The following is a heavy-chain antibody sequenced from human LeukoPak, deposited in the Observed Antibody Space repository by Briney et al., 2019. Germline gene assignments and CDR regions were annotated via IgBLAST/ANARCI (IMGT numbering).Heavy chain of an antibody. Sequence: SETLSLTCAVYGGSFSGYYWSWIRQPPGKGLEWIGEINHSGSTNYNPSLKSRVTISVDTSKNQFSLKLNSVTAADTAVYYCARVYRKTYKWNDQPDYWGQGTLVTVSS. D-gene: IGHD1-20*01. CDR2: INHSGST. CDR1: GGSFSGYY. CDR3: ARVYRKTYKWNDQPDY. J-gene: IGHJ4*02. V-gene: IGHV4-34*01.